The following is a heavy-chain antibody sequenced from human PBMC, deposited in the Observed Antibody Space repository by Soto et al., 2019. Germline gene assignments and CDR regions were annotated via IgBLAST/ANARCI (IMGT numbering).Heavy chain of an antibody. CDR1: GFTFSSYD. V-gene: IGHV3-13*04. D-gene: IGHD3-10*01. J-gene: IGHJ4*02. CDR2: IGTAGDT. Sequence: EVQLVESGGGLVQPGGSLRLSCAASGFTFSSYDMHWVRQAKGKGLEWVSVIGTAGDTYYPGSVKGRFTISRENAKNSLYLQMNSLRAGDTAVYYCARGVTMVRGVIIDYFDYWGQGTLVTVSS. CDR3: ARGVTMVRGVIIDYFDY.